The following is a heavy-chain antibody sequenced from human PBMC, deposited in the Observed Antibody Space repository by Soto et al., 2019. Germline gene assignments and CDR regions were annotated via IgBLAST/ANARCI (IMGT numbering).Heavy chain of an antibody. D-gene: IGHD5-18*01. Sequence: QGQLVQSGAEVQKPGASVKVSCKASVGTFSSYAISWVRQAPGQGLECMGGIIPSFGTANYAQEFQGRVTITPDESTRTPYRELRSLRSEDTAVYYCARDDTAMVGYYYYGMGVWGQGTTVTVS. J-gene: IGHJ6*02. V-gene: IGHV1-69*01. CDR1: VGTFSSYA. CDR3: ARDDTAMVGYYYYGMGV. CDR2: IIPSFGTA.